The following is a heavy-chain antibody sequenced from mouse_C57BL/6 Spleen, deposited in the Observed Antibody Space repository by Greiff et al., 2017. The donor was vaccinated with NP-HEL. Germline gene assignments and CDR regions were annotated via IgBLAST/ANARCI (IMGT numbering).Heavy chain of an antibody. V-gene: IGHV1-53*01. Sequence: QVHVKQSGTELVKPGASVKLSCKASGYTFTSYWMHWVKQRPGQGLEWIGNINPSNGGTNYNEKFESKAALTVDKSSSTAYMQLSSLTSEDSAVYYCARSGLRQAGDYWGQGTTLTVSS. CDR3: ARSGLRQAGDY. J-gene: IGHJ2*01. CDR1: GYTFTSYW. D-gene: IGHD2-4*01. CDR2: INPSNGGT.